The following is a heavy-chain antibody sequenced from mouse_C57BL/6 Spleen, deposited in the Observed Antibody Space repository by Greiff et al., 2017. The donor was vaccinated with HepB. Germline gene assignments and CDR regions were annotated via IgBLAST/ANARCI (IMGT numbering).Heavy chain of an antibody. CDR2: IDPSDSYT. V-gene: IGHV1-50*01. D-gene: IGHD1-1*02. Sequence: QVQLQQPGAELVKPGASVKLSCKASGYTFTSYWMQWVKQRPGQGLEWIGEIDPSDSYTNYNQKFKGKATLTVDTSSSTAYMQLSSLTSEDSAVYYCARDYGNWFAYWGQGTLVTVSA. J-gene: IGHJ3*01. CDR1: GYTFTSYW. CDR3: ARDYGNWFAY.